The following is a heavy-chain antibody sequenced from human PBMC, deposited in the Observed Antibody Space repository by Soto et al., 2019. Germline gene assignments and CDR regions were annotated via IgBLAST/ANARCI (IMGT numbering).Heavy chain of an antibody. V-gene: IGHV5-51*01. CDR1: GYSFTSYW. D-gene: IGHD3-3*01. J-gene: IGHJ6*02. CDR3: ARSTGDYDFWSGYYRDYYYYGMDV. Sequence: GESLKISCKGSGYSFTSYWIGWVRQMPGKGLEWMGIIYPGDSDTRYSPSFQGQVTISADKSISTAYLQWSSLKASDTAMYYCARSTGDYDFWSGYYRDYYYYGMDVWGQGTTVTVSS. CDR2: IYPGDSDT.